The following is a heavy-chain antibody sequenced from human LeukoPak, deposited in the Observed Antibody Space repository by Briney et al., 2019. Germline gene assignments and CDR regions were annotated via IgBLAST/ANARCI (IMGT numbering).Heavy chain of an antibody. J-gene: IGHJ4*01. CDR3: AKLNNGSFLPVRYYFCY. CDR2: ISGSGGST. CDR1: GFTFSSYA. D-gene: IGHD1-26*01. V-gene: IGHV3-23*01. Sequence: GGSLRLSCAASGFTFSSYAMSWVRQAPGKGLEWVSAISGSGGSTYYADSVKGRFTISRDNSKNTLYLQMNSLRAEDTAVYYCAKLNNGSFLPVRYYFCYWGQGTLVTVSS.